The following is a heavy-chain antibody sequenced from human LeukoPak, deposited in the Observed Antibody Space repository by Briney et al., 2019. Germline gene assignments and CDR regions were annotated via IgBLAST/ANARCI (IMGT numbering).Heavy chain of an antibody. CDR2: INHSGST. V-gene: IGHV4-34*01. CDR3: ARGYYDFWSGYRRGFMDV. Sequence: SQTLSLTCGVYGVSFSGYYWSWVRLPPGKGLEWIGEINHSGSTNYNPSLKSRVTMSVDTSKKQFSLNLSSVTAADTAVYFCARGYYDFWSGYRRGFMDVWGKGTTVTVSS. CDR1: GVSFSGYY. D-gene: IGHD3-3*01. J-gene: IGHJ6*04.